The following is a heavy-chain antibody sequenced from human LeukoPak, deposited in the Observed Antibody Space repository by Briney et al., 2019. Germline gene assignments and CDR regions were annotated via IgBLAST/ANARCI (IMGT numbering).Heavy chain of an antibody. Sequence: PSETLSLTCTVSGDSINNYYWGWIRHPPGKGLEWIGYIYYSGSTSYNPSLQSRVTISVDTSKNQFSLKLTSVTTADTAVYYCARDYGGGDDAFDIWGQGTMVTVSS. CDR1: GDSINNYY. V-gene: IGHV4-59*01. CDR3: ARDYGGGDDAFDI. CDR2: IYYSGST. D-gene: IGHD4-23*01. J-gene: IGHJ3*02.